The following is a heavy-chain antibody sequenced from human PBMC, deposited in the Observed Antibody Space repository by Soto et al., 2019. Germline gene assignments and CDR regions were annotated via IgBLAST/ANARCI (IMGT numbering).Heavy chain of an antibody. J-gene: IGHJ5*02. V-gene: IGHV5-51*01. CDR2: IFPGDSDT. CDR1: GYAFTTYW. CDR3: TRGNSWFDP. Sequence: PGESLKISCKGSGYAFTTYWIAWVLQMPGKGLEWMGIIFPGDSDTRYSPSFQGQVTISVDKSITTAYLQWSSLKASDTAMYYCTRGNSWFDPWGQGTLVTVSS.